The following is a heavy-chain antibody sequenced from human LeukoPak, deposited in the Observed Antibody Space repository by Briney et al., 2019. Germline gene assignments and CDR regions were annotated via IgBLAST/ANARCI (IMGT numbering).Heavy chain of an antibody. CDR3: AREGPYYYDCSGYHWSAFDI. D-gene: IGHD3-22*01. CDR1: GYTFTSYY. V-gene: IGHV1-46*01. J-gene: IGHJ3*02. CDR2: INPSGGST. Sequence: ASVKVSCKASGYTFTSYYMHWVRQAPGQGLEWMGIINPSGGSTSYAQKFQGRVTMTRDTSPSTVYMELSSLRSEDTAVYYCAREGPYYYDCSGYHWSAFDIWGQGTMVTVSS.